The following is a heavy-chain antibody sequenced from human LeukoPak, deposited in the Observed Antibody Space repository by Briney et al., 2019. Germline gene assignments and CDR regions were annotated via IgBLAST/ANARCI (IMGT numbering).Heavy chain of an antibody. CDR2: IYYIGST. V-gene: IGHV4-59*12. CDR1: GGSISSYY. Sequence: SETLSLTCTVSGGSISSYYWNWIRQPPGKGLEWIGYIYYIGSTNYNPSLKSRVTISVDTSKNQFSLKLSSVTAADTAVYYCARRQLGYSSSWYNWFDPWGQGTLVTVSS. J-gene: IGHJ5*02. CDR3: ARRQLGYSSSWYNWFDP. D-gene: IGHD6-13*01.